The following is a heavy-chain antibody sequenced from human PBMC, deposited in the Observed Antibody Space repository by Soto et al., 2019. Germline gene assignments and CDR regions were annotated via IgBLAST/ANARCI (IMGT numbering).Heavy chain of an antibody. Sequence: GLEWIGSIYYSGSTYYNPSLKSRVTISVDTSKNQFSLKLSSVTAADTAVYYCAIPYCSSTSCYAGAFDIWGQGTMVTVS. D-gene: IGHD2-2*01. CDR3: AIPYCSSTSCYAGAFDI. V-gene: IGHV4-39*01. J-gene: IGHJ3*02. CDR2: IYYSGST.